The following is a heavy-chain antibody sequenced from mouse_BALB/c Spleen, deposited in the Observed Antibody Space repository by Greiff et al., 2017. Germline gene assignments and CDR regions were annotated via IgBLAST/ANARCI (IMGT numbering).Heavy chain of an antibody. CDR2: INPSNGGT. J-gene: IGHJ4*01. V-gene: IGHV1S81*02. CDR3: TIYYRYDVGPYGMDY. D-gene: IGHD2-14*01. Sequence: VQLQQSGAELVKPGASVKLSCKASGYTFTSYYMYWVKQRPGQGLEWIGEINPSNGGTNFNEKFKSKATLTVDKSSSTAYMQLSSLTSEDSAVYCCTIYYRYDVGPYGMDYRGERTSVTVSS. CDR1: GYTFTSYY.